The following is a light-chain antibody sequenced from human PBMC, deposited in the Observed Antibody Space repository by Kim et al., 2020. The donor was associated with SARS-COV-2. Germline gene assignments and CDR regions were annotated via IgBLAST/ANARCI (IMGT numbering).Light chain of an antibody. Sequence: DIQLTQSPSSLSASVGDRVTITCRASRGIGNYLAWYQQKPGRAPKLLIFTASTLQSGVPSRFSGSGSGTDFTLTISSLQPEDVATYYCKKYDSAPRTFGKGTKVDIK. CDR1: RGIGNY. J-gene: IGKJ1*01. CDR3: KKYDSAPRT. V-gene: IGKV1-27*01. CDR2: TAS.